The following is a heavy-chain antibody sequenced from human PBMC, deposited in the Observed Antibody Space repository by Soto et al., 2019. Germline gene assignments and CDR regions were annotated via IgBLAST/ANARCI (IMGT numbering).Heavy chain of an antibody. CDR1: GGSISSIVYY. J-gene: IGHJ4*02. Sequence: SETLSLTCTVSGGSISSIVYYWGWIRQPPGKGREWIGSIYYSGSTYYNPSLKSRVTISVDTSKNQFSLKLSSVTAADTAVYYCASSRGYSYGYFDYWGQGTLVTVSS. D-gene: IGHD5-18*01. CDR3: ASSRGYSYGYFDY. V-gene: IGHV4-39*01. CDR2: IYYSGST.